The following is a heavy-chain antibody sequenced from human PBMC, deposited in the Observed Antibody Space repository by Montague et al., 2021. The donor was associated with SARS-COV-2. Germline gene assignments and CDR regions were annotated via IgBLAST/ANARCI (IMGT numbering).Heavy chain of an antibody. J-gene: IGHJ6*02. CDR2: INHSGST. V-gene: IGHV4-34*01. CDR1: GGSLSGYY. CDR3: ARGRRRYDWWDDTSYYYGMDV. D-gene: IGHD1-20*01. Sequence: SETLSLTCAVYGGSLSGYYWSWIRQPPGKGLEWIGEINHSGSTNYNPSLKSRVTISLDTSKNQFSLKLSSVTAADTAVYYCARGRRRYDWWDDTSYYYGMDVWGQGTTVTVSS.